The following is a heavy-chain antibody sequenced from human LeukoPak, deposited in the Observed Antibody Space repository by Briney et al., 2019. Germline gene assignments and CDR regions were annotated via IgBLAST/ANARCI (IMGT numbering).Heavy chain of an antibody. D-gene: IGHD3-22*01. CDR2: INRSGST. V-gene: IGHV4-34*01. CDR3: ARATTPYDSSGYYFDY. Sequence: SETLSLTCAVYGGSFSGYYWSWIRQPPGKGLEWIGEINRSGSTNYNPSLKSRVTISVDTSKNQFSLKLSSVTAADTAVYYCARATTPYDSSGYYFDYWGQGTLVTVSS. CDR1: GGSFSGYY. J-gene: IGHJ4*02.